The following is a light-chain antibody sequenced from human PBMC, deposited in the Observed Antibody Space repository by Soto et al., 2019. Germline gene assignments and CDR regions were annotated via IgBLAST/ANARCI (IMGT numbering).Light chain of an antibody. CDR2: DAS. CDR3: QQYNSYPLN. Sequence: DIQMTQSPSPLSASVGDRVTITCRASQSISSWLAWYQQKPGKAPKLLIYDASSLESGVPSRFSGSGSGTEFTLTISSLQPDDFATYYCQQYNSYPLNFGGGTKVELK. CDR1: QSISSW. V-gene: IGKV1-5*01. J-gene: IGKJ4*01.